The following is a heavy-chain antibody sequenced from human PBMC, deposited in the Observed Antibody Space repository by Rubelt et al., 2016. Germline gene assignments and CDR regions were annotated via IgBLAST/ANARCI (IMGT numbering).Heavy chain of an antibody. J-gene: IGHJ4*02. CDR3: ATNTYYYDSSGYYYPNPGHYYFDY. Sequence: MGWINPNSGGTNYAQKFQGRVTMTRDTSISTAYMELSRLRSDDTAVYYCATNTYYYDSSGYYYPNPGHYYFDYWSQGTLVTVSS. D-gene: IGHD3-22*01. CDR2: INPNSGGT. V-gene: IGHV1-2*02.